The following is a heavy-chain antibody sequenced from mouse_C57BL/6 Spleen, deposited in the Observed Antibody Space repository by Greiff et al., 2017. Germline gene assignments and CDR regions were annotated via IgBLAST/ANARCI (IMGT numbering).Heavy chain of an antibody. CDR2: IYPGDGDT. J-gene: IGHJ4*01. Sequence: VKLVESGPELVKPGASVKISCKASGYAFSSSWMNWVKQRPGKGLEWIGRIYPGDGDTNYNGKFKGKATLTADKSSSTAYMQLSSLTSEDSAVYFCARWEDVRYAMDYWGQGTSVTVSS. V-gene: IGHV1-82*01. CDR3: ARWEDVRYAMDY. CDR1: GYAFSSSW. D-gene: IGHD3-2*02.